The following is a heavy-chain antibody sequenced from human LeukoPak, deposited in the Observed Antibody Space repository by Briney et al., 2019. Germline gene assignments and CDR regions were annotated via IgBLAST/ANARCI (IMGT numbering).Heavy chain of an antibody. CDR3: ARARYANAWYAFDI. J-gene: IGHJ3*02. D-gene: IGHD2-2*01. CDR2: LSHSGSS. CDR1: GGSVSSYY. Sequence: SETLSLTCTVSGGSVSSYYWSWIRRPPGRGLEWIAYLSHSGSSDSHPSLTSRVTTLVDTSKNQSSLKLTSVTAADTAVYYCARARYANAWYAFDIWGHGTMVTVSS. V-gene: IGHV4-59*02.